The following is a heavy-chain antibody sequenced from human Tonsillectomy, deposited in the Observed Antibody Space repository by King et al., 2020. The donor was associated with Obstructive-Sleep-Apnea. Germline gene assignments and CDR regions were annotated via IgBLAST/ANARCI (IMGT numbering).Heavy chain of an antibody. Sequence: PLQESGPGLVKPSETLSLTCTVSGGAIRSSGFYWGWIRQPPGKGLEWIGSIDYNENTYNNPSLKSRVTISADTSKDQFSLKLSSVTAADTAVYYCARGGAPAGRWFDPWGQGTLVTVSS. V-gene: IGHV4-39*07. CDR1: GGAIRSSGFY. D-gene: IGHD1-14*01. J-gene: IGHJ5*02. CDR3: ARGGAPAGRWFDP. CDR2: IDYNENT.